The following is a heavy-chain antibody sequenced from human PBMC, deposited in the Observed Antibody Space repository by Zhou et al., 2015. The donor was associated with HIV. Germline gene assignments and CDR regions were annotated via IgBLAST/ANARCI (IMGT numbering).Heavy chain of an antibody. D-gene: IGHD2-15*01. CDR1: RGTFSSYV. CDR2: IIPLFGTP. Sequence: QVHLVQSGAEVKKPGSSVKVSCKASRGTFSSYVIAWVRQAPGQGLEWMGGIIPLFGTPNYAQKFQGRVTITADESTSTVYMELRNLRSEDTAIYYCAKDRSGGGGSFDPWGRGNPGHRLL. J-gene: IGHJ5*02. V-gene: IGHV1-69*01. CDR3: AKDRSGGGGSFDP.